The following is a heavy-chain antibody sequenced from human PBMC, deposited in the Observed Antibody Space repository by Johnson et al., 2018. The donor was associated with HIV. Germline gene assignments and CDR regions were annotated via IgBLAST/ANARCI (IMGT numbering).Heavy chain of an antibody. CDR1: GLSFSSFG. J-gene: IGHJ3*02. CDR3: AKDKFLKRIVGNAFDI. CDR2: ISYTGDNE. D-gene: IGHD2/OR15-2a*01. Sequence: QVQLVESWGGVVPPGRSLRLSCAASGLSFSSFGMHWVRQTPGMGPEWVAVISYTGDNEHYADSVKGRFTISSANSKNTLYLQMNSLRGEDTPVYYCAKDKFLKRIVGNAFDIRGQGTMGIVSS. V-gene: IGHV3-30*18.